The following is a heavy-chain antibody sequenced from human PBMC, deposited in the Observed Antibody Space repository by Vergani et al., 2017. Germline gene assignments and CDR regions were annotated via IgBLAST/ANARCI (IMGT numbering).Heavy chain of an antibody. J-gene: IGHJ6*02. CDR3: ARDLWKSYGSGSYYYYYGMDV. D-gene: IGHD3-10*01. Sequence: QVQLQESGPGLVKPSQTLSLTCTVSGGSISSGDYYWSCIRQPPGKGLGWIGYIYYIGSTYYNPSLKSRVTISVDTSKNQFSLKLSSVTAADTAVYYCARDLWKSYGSGSYYYYYGMDVWGQGTTVTVSS. V-gene: IGHV4-30-4*08. CDR1: GGSISSGDYY. CDR2: IYYIGST.